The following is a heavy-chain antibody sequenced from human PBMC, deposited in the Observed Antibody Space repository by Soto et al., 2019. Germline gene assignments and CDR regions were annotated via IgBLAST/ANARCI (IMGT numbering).Heavy chain of an antibody. J-gene: IGHJ3*02. CDR2: ISSSGTGI. CDR1: GFTFSDYY. CDR3: ARAYSDAFDI. V-gene: IGHV3-11*01. D-gene: IGHD2-15*01. Sequence: QVQLVESGGGLVKPGGSLRLSCAASGFTFSDYYMIWIRQAPGKGLEWLAYISSSGTGIYYPDSVKGRFTISRDNAKNALYLQMSSLRAEDAAVYYCARAYSDAFDIWGKGTMVTVSS.